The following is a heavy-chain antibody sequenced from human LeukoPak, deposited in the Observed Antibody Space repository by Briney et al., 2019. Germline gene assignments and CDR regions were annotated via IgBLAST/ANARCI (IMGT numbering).Heavy chain of an antibody. CDR1: GITLSNYG. D-gene: IGHD3-22*01. J-gene: IGHJ4*02. CDR2: ISGSGGGT. CDR3: AKRGVVIRVILVGFHKEAYYFDS. V-gene: IGHV3-23*01. Sequence: GGSLRLSCAVSGITLSNYGMSWVRQAPGKGLEWVAGISGSGGGTNYADFVRGRFTISRDNSKNTLYLQMNSLGAEDTAVYFCAKRGVVIRVILVGFHKEAYYFDSWGQGALVTVSS.